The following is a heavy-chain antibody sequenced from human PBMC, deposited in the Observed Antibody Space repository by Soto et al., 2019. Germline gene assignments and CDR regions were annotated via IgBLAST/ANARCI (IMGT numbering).Heavy chain of an antibody. CDR3: ARVLYDFWSGYYNSFDY. CDR1: GGSISSGDYY. Sequence: SETLSLTCTVSGGSISSGDYYWSWIRQPPGKGLEWIGYIYYSGSTYYNPSLKSRVTISVDTSKNQFSLKLSSVTAADTAVYYCARVLYDFWSGYYNSFDYWGQGTLVTVSS. D-gene: IGHD3-3*01. J-gene: IGHJ4*02. V-gene: IGHV4-30-4*01. CDR2: IYYSGST.